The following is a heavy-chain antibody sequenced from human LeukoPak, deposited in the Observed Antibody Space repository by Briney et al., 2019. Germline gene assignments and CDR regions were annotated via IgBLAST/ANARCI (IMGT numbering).Heavy chain of an antibody. D-gene: IGHD3-22*01. CDR1: GGSISSSY. CDR3: ARLNPFYYYDSSGYSSKSDY. CDR2: IYASGSS. Sequence: PSETLSLTCNVSGGSISSSYWGWIRQPAGKGLEWIGRIYASGSSDYNPSLKSRVTMSVDTSKNQFSLKLSSVTAADTAVYYCARLNPFYYYDSSGYSSKSDYWGQGTLVTVSS. V-gene: IGHV4-4*07. J-gene: IGHJ4*02.